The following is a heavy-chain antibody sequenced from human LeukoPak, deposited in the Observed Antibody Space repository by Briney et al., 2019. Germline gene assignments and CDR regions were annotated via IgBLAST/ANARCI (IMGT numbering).Heavy chain of an antibody. CDR3: ARDGSLPAVAGTDYYYYMDV. J-gene: IGHJ6*03. V-gene: IGHV1-69*06. D-gene: IGHD6-19*01. CDR1: GFTFSSYA. Sequence: GGSLRLSCAASGFTFSSYAISWVRQAPGQGLEWMGGIIPIFGTANYAQKFQGRVTITADKSTSTAYMELSSLRSEDTAVYYCARDGSLPAVAGTDYYYYMDVWGKGTTVTVSS. CDR2: IIPIFGTA.